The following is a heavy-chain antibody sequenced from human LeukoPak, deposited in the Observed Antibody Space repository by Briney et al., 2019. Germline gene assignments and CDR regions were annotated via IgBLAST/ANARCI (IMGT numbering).Heavy chain of an antibody. CDR1: GFTFTNYG. CDR3: ARESGFYGSGSRY. V-gene: IGHV1-8*02. J-gene: IGHJ4*02. D-gene: IGHD3-10*01. CDR2: MNPNGGNT. Sequence: ASVKVSCKASGFTFTNYGFNWVRQAPGQGLEWMGWMNPNGGNTGYAQKFQGRVTMTRNTSISTAYMELSSLRSGDTAMYYCARESGFYGSGSRYWGQGTLVTVSS.